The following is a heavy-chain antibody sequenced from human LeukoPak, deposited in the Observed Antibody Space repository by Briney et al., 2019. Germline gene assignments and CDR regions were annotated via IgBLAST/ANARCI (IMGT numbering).Heavy chain of an antibody. J-gene: IGHJ3*02. CDR1: GFSFGDYA. CDR2: IRSNTYGGTT. Sequence: GGSLRLSCTTSGFSFGDYAMNWVRQAPGRGLEWVGFIRSNTYGGTTEYAASVKGRFTISRDDSKSIAYLQMNSLNTEDTAVYYCTKIMCTFYVFDIWGQGTMVTVSS. D-gene: IGHD3-16*01. CDR3: TKIMCTFYVFDI. V-gene: IGHV3-49*04.